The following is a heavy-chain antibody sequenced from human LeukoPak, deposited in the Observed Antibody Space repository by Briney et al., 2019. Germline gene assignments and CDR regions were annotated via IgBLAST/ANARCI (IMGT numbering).Heavy chain of an antibody. Sequence: ASVKVSCKASGYTFINFAINWGRQAPGQRPEWLGWINAGNGNTKYSQKFQGRVTITRDTSASTAYMELSNLTSEDTAVYYCARGPRAAADDYWGQGTLVTVSS. CDR1: GYTFINFA. D-gene: IGHD6-13*01. CDR3: ARGPRAAADDY. J-gene: IGHJ4*02. CDR2: INAGNGNT. V-gene: IGHV1-3*01.